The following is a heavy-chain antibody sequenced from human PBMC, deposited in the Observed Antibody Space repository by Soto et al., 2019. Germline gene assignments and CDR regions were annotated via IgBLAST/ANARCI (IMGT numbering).Heavy chain of an antibody. CDR2: IKHSGST. D-gene: IGHD2-2*01. J-gene: IGHJ5*02. V-gene: IGHV4-34*01. CDR1: GGSFSGYY. CDR3: ARGSVVVRGANQYDWFDP. Sequence: QVQLQQWGARLLKTSETLSLTCAVYGGSFSGYYWSWIRQPPGKGLEWIGEIKHSGSTNYNPSLKRRVPISVDTAKNQFSLKLSSVTDADTAVYYGARGSVVVRGANQYDWFDPWGQGTLVTVSS.